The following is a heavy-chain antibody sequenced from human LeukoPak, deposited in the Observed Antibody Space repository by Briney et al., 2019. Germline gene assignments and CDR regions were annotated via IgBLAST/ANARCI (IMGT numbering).Heavy chain of an antibody. CDR3: ARLAYGSGSYQD. V-gene: IGHV4-59*08. D-gene: IGHD3-10*01. CDR2: IYYSGST. CDR1: GGSISSYY. J-gene: IGHJ4*02. Sequence: PSETLSLTCTVSGGSISSYYWSWIRQPPGKGLEWIGYIYYSGSTNYNPSLKSRVTISVDTSKNQFSPKLSSVTAADTAVYYCARLAYGSGSYQDWGQGTLVTVSS.